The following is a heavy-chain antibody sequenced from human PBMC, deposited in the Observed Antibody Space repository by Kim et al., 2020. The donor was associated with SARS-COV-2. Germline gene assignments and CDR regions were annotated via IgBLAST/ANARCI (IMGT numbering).Heavy chain of an antibody. CDR3: SRLPDIKGWSFDY. V-gene: IGHV4-59*08. CDR1: GASIISDY. Sequence: SETLSLTCTISGASIISDYLTWIRQSPGKGLEWIGYISYNKRTGYNPSLKSRLSILLDTSSNQFSLILNSMTAADTAVYYCSRLPDIKGWSFDYWAHGT. D-gene: IGHD6-19*01. CDR2: ISYNKRT. J-gene: IGHJ4*01.